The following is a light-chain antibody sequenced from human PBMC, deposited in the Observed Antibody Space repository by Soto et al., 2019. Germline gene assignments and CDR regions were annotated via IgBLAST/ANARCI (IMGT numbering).Light chain of an antibody. J-gene: IGKJ2*01. CDR3: QQSYSTPRT. CDR2: AAS. V-gene: IGKV1-39*01. Sequence: DIQMTQSPSSLSASVGDRVTITCRARQSISSYLNWYQQKPGKAPKLLIYAASILQSGVPSRFSGSGSGTDFTLTISSLQPEDFATYYGQQSYSTPRTFGQGTKLEIK. CDR1: QSISSY.